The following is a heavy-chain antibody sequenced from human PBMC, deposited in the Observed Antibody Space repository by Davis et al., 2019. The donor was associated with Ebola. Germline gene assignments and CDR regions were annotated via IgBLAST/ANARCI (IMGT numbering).Heavy chain of an antibody. CDR3: ARGRVAGTTGTGLAFDI. J-gene: IGHJ3*02. Sequence: PGGSLRLSCAVYGGSFSGYYWSWIRQPPGKGLEWIGEINHSGSTNYNPSLKSRVTISVDTSKNQFSLKLSSVTAADTAVYYCARGRVAGTTGTGLAFDIWGQGTMVTVSS. CDR2: INHSGST. CDR1: GGSFSGYY. V-gene: IGHV4-34*01. D-gene: IGHD1-1*01.